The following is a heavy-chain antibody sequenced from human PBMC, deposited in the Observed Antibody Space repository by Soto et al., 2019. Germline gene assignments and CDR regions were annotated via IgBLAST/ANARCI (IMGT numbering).Heavy chain of an antibody. Sequence: GGSLRLSCAASGFTFSSYAMHWVRQAPGKGLEWVAVISYDGSNKYYADSVKGRFTISRDNSKNTLYLQMNSLRAEDTAVYYCARDAAYRGSIAARPLDYWGQGTLVTVSS. CDR3: ARDAAYRGSIAARPLDY. V-gene: IGHV3-30-3*01. J-gene: IGHJ4*02. CDR2: ISYDGSNK. D-gene: IGHD6-6*01. CDR1: GFTFSSYA.